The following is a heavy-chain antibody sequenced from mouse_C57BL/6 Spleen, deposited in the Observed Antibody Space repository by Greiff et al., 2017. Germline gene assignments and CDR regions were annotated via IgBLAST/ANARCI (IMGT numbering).Heavy chain of an antibody. V-gene: IGHV1-80*01. CDR3: ARDYYGSRGGY. J-gene: IGHJ2*01. CDR2: IYPGDGDT. Sequence: VHLVESGAELVKPGASVKISCKASGYAFSSYWMNWVKQRPGKGLEWIGQIYPGDGDTNYNGKFKGKATLTADKSSSTAYMQLSSLTSEDSAVYFCARDYYGSRGGYWGQGTTLTVSS. D-gene: IGHD1-1*01. CDR1: GYAFSSYW.